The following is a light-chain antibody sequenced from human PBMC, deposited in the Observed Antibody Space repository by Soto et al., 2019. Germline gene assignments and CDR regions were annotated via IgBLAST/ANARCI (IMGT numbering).Light chain of an antibody. CDR2: GAL. V-gene: IGKV3-20*01. Sequence: EIVLTQSPGTLSLSPGERATLSCRASQSVSSSYLAWYQQKTGQAPRLLIYGALNRATGIPDRFSASGSGTDFTLTISRLEPEDFAMYYCQQYGSSPPYTFGQGTKLEIK. CDR1: QSVSSSY. CDR3: QQYGSSPPYT. J-gene: IGKJ2*01.